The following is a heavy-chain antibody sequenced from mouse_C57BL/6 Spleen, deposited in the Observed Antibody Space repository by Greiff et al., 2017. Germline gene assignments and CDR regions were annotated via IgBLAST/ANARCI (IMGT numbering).Heavy chain of an antibody. D-gene: IGHD4-1*01. CDR3: ARGVTGAPFAY. V-gene: IGHV1-50*01. CDR2: SDPSDSYT. CDR1: GYTFTSYW. J-gene: IGHJ3*01. Sequence: QVQLQQPGAELVKPGASVKLSCKASGYTFTSYWMQWVKQRPGQGLEWIGESDPSDSYTTYNQKFKGKATLTVDTSSSTAYMQLSSLTSEDSAVYYCARGVTGAPFAYWGQGTLVTVSA.